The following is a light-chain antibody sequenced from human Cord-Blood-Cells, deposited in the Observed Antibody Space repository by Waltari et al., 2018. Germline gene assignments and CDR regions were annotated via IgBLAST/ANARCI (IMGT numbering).Light chain of an antibody. Sequence: EIVLTQSPATPSLSPGERATLSCRASQGVSSYLAWSQQKPGQAPRLLIYDASNRATGIPARFSGSGSGTDFTLTISSLEPEDFAVYYCQQRSNWPPTFGQGTKVEIK. V-gene: IGKV3-11*01. CDR2: DAS. J-gene: IGKJ1*01. CDR3: QQRSNWPPT. CDR1: QGVSSY.